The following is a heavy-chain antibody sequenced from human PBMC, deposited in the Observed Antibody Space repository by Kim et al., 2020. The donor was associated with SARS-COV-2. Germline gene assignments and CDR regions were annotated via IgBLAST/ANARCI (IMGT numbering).Heavy chain of an antibody. V-gene: IGHV4-31*03. D-gene: IGHD3-10*01. CDR2: INYSGST. CDR1: GDSISSGVNF. J-gene: IGHJ4*02. CDR3: ARDQRWSWGFDY. Sequence: SETLSLTCSVSGDSISSGVNFWSWIRQHPRKGLEWIGYINYSGSTYYNPSLKSRTSISVDTSKNQFSLKLTSVSAADTAVYYCARDQRWSWGFDYWGQGSLVTVSS.